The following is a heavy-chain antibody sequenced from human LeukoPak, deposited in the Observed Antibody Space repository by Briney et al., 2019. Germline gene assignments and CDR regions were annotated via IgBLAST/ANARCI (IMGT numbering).Heavy chain of an antibody. V-gene: IGHV1-2*02. CDR2: INPKDGGT. J-gene: IGHJ4*02. CDR1: GYTFSDSY. Sequence: ASVKVSCKASGYTFSDSYIHWMRQTPGQGLEWMGWINPKDGGTKYAQKFQGRVTMTRDTSISTVNMEMSRLRSDDTAIYYCAREMVVFITSGFDYWGQGTLVTVSS. CDR3: AREMVVFITSGFDY. D-gene: IGHD3-22*01.